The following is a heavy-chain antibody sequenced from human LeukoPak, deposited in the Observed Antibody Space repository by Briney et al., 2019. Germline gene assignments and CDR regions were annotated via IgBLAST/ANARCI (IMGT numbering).Heavy chain of an antibody. Sequence: GGSLRLSCAASGFTFSSYSMNWVRQAPGKGLEWVSSISSSSSYIYYADSVKGRFTISRDNSKNTLYLQMNSLRAEDTAVYYCAKEGYCSGGSCYSSPDYWGQGTLVTVSS. CDR3: AKEGYCSGGSCYSSPDY. CDR1: GFTFSSYS. V-gene: IGHV3-21*04. D-gene: IGHD2-15*01. CDR2: ISSSSSYI. J-gene: IGHJ4*02.